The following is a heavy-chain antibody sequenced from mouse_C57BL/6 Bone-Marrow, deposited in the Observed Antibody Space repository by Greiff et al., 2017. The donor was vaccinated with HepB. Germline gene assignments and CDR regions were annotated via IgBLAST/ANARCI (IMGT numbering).Heavy chain of an antibody. CDR1: GYSFTGYF. V-gene: IGHV1-20*01. Sequence: VQLQQSGPALVKPGDSVKISCKASGYSFTGYFMNWVMQSHGKSLEWIGRINPYNGDTFYNQKFKGKATLTVDKSSSTAHMELRSLTSEDSAVYYCARGDYYGSSYVGWYFDVWGTGTTVTVSS. D-gene: IGHD1-1*01. CDR3: ARGDYYGSSYVGWYFDV. J-gene: IGHJ1*03. CDR2: INPYNGDT.